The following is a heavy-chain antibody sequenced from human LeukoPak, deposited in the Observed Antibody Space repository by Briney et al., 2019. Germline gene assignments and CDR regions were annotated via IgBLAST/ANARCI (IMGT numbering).Heavy chain of an antibody. CDR3: ARFFRRGNYYYGMDV. V-gene: IGHV1-8*01. Sequence: ASVKVSCKASGYTFTSYDINWARQAPGQGLEWMGWMNPNSGITGYAQKFQGRVTMTRNTSISTAYMELSSLGSEDTAVYYCARFFRRGNYYYGMDVWGQGTTVTVSS. J-gene: IGHJ6*02. CDR1: GYTFTSYD. D-gene: IGHD3-16*01. CDR2: MNPNSGIT.